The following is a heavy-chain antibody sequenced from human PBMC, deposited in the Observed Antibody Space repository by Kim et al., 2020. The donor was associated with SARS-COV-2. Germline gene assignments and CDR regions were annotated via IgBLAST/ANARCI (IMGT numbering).Heavy chain of an antibody. V-gene: IGHV4-59*01. J-gene: IGHJ6*02. Sequence: NPSHKSRVTISVDTSRNQFSLKLSSVTAADTAMYYCARAPMDFYYYGMDVWGQGTTVTVSS. CDR3: ARAPMDFYYYGMDV. D-gene: IGHD2-2*03.